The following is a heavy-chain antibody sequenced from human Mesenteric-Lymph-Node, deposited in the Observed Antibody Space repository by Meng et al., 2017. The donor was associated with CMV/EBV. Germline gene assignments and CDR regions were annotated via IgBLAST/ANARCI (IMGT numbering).Heavy chain of an antibody. V-gene: IGHV4-39*07. Sequence: SETLSLTCTVSGGSISSSSYYWGWIRQPPGKGLEWIGSIYYSGSTYYNPSLKSRVTISLDTSKNQFSLKLSSVTAADTAVYYCARGRGSYGGFDYWGQGTLVTVSS. J-gene: IGHJ4*02. CDR3: ARGRGSYGGFDY. CDR2: IYYSGST. D-gene: IGHD1-26*01. CDR1: GGSISSSSYY.